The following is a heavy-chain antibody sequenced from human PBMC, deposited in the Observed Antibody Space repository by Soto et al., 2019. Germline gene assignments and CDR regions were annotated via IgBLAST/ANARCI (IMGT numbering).Heavy chain of an antibody. J-gene: IGHJ6*02. CDR3: XXXRXPILQXPHYGLDV. CDR1: GGTFRNYP. V-gene: IGHV1-69*02. D-gene: IGHD3-10*01. CDR2: VIPLLDMT. Sequence: QVQLVQSGAEVKKPGSSVKVSCKASGGTFRNYPITWVRQAPGQGLEWMGRVIPLLDMTNYAQTFQGRVTITADKXXXXSXXXLXXXXXXXXXXXXXXXXRXPILQXPHYGLDVWGQGTTVTVSS.